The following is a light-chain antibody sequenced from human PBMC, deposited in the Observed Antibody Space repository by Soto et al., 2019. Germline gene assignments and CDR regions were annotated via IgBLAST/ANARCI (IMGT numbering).Light chain of an antibody. J-gene: IGKJ2*01. V-gene: IGKV1-5*03. Sequence: DIQMTQSPSTLSASVGDRVTITCRASQSISSWLAWYQQKPGKAPKLLIYKPSRLESGVPSRFSGSGSGTEFTLTISSLQPDDCAAYYCQQYNSNLYTFDQGTKLEIK. CDR2: KPS. CDR1: QSISSW. CDR3: QQYNSNLYT.